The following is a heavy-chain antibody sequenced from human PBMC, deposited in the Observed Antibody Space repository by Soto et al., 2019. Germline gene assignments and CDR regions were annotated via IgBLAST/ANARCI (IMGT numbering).Heavy chain of an antibody. CDR3: ARDREPDGIWTFDS. CDR2: SYSTGGT. Sequence: GGPLRHSSAAAGFTLAKYTMGWVRQAPGKGLEWVAESYSTGGTEYADSVKGRFSISRDNSKNMLFLQMNSLRVEDTALYYCARDREPDGIWTFDSWGQGTLVTVSS. D-gene: IGHD3-9*01. V-gene: IGHV3-23*01. CDR1: GFTLAKYT. J-gene: IGHJ4*02.